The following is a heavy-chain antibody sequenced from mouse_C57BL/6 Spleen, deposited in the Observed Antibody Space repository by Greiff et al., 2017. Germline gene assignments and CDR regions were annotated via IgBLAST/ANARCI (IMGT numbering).Heavy chain of an antibody. V-gene: IGHV1-4*01. J-gene: IGHJ2*01. CDR2: INPSSGYT. D-gene: IGHD2-1*01. CDR3: ARSLYGNYGGDY. Sequence: VQLQQSGAELARPGASVKMSCKASGYTFTSYTMHWVKQRPGQGLEWIGYINPSSGYTKYNQKFKDKATLTADKSSSTAYMQLSSLTSEDSAVYYCARSLYGNYGGDYGGQGTTLTVSS. CDR1: GYTFTSYT.